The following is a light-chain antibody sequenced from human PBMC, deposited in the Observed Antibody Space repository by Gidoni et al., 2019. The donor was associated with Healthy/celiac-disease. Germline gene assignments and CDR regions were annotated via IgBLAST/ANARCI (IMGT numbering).Light chain of an antibody. Sequence: GDRVTITCQASQDISNYLDWYQQKPGNAPKLLIYDASNLETGIPSRFSGSGSGTEITFTISSLQPEDIAAYYCQQYGSLPYTFGQGTKLEIK. J-gene: IGKJ2*01. V-gene: IGKV1-33*01. CDR1: QDISNY. CDR3: QQYGSLPYT. CDR2: DAS.